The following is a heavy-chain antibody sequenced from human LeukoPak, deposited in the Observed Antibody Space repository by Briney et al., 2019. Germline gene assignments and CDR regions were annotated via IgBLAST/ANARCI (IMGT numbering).Heavy chain of an antibody. Sequence: PSETLSLTCTVSGGSISSSSYYWGWIRQPPGKGLEWIGSVYYSGYTYYNPSLKSRVTISVDTSKNQFSLKLSSVTAADTAVYYCARSGYSYGADAFDIWGQGTMVTVSS. V-gene: IGHV4-39*07. CDR1: GGSISSSSYY. CDR2: VYYSGYT. D-gene: IGHD5-18*01. CDR3: ARSGYSYGADAFDI. J-gene: IGHJ3*02.